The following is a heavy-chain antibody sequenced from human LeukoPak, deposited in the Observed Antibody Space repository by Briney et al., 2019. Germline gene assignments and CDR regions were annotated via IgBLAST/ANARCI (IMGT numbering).Heavy chain of an antibody. Sequence: GGSLRLSCAASGFTFSNAWMSWVRQAPGKGLEWVSYISSSGSTIYYADSVKGRFTISRDNAKNSLYLQMNSLRAEDTAVYYCARNRAAAGSDYWGQGTLVTVSS. CDR1: GFTFSNAW. V-gene: IGHV3-11*01. CDR2: ISSSGSTI. J-gene: IGHJ4*02. CDR3: ARNRAAAGSDY. D-gene: IGHD6-13*01.